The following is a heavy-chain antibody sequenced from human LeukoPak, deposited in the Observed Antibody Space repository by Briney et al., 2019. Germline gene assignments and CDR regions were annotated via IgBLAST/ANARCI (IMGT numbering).Heavy chain of an antibody. CDR2: IKQDGSEK. D-gene: IGHD5-18*01. CDR3: AREWGGIQLWSYYYYYYYMDV. J-gene: IGHJ6*03. Sequence: GGSLRPSCAASGFTFSSYWMSWVRQAPGKGLEWVANIKQDGSEKYYVDSVKGRFTISRDNAKNSLYLQMNSLRAEDTAVYYCAREWGGIQLWSYYYYYYYMDVWGKGTTVTVSS. V-gene: IGHV3-7*01. CDR1: GFTFSSYW.